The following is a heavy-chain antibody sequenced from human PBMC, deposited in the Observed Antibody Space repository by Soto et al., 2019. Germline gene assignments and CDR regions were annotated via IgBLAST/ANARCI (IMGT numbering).Heavy chain of an antibody. V-gene: IGHV1-69*01. CDR1: GGTFSSYA. J-gene: IGHJ6*01. CDR2: IIPISDTT. D-gene: IGHD2-2*01. Sequence: QVQLVQSGAEVKKPGSSVQVSCKASGGTFSSYAISWVRQAPGQGLEWMGGIIPISDTTNYAQKFQGRVTITADESTRTAYMELSSLRSEDTAVYYCARSQGSSTSLEIYYYYYDGMDVW. CDR3: ARSQGSSTSLEIYYYYYDGMDV.